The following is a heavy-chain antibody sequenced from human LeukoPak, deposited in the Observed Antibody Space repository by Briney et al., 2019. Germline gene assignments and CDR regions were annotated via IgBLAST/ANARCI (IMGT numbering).Heavy chain of an antibody. V-gene: IGHV4-39*01. D-gene: IGHD4-17*01. CDR3: ARRNTGPAVTLDY. CDR2: IYYSGST. J-gene: IGHJ4*02. CDR1: GGSVSSSNYY. Sequence: SETLSLTCTVSGGSVSSSNYYWGWIRQPPGKGLEWIGSIYYSGSTYYNPSLKSRVTISVDTSKNLFSLKLSSVTAADTAVYYCARRNTGPAVTLDYWGQGTLVTVSS.